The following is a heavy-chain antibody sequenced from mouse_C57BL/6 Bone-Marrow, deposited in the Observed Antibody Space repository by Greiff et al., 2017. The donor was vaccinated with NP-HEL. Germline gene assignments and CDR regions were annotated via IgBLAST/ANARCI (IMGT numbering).Heavy chain of an antibody. V-gene: IGHV1-64*01. CDR3: SRPSMGNCGFAY. CDR2: IHPNSGST. CDR1: GYTFTSYW. D-gene: IGHD2-1*01. J-gene: IGHJ3*01. Sequence: QVQLQQPGAELVKPGASVKLSCKASGYTFTSYWMHWVKQRPGQGLEWIGMIHPNSGSTNYNEKFKSKATLTVDKSSSTAYMQLSSLTSEDSAVYYCSRPSMGNCGFAYWGQGTLVTVSA.